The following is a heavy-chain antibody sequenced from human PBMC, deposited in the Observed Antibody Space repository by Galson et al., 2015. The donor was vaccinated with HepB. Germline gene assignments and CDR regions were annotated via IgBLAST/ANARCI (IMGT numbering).Heavy chain of an antibody. CDR1: GDSVSSNSAA. J-gene: IGHJ4*02. CDR2: TYYRSKWYN. V-gene: IGHV6-1*01. D-gene: IGHD6-13*01. Sequence: CAISGDSVSSNSAAWNWIRQSPSRGLEWLGRTYYRSKWYNDYAVSVKSRTTIYPDTSKNQFSLQLNSVTPEDTAVYYCARGGPHYEQQLFLDYWGQGTLVTVSS. CDR3: ARGGPHYEQQLFLDY.